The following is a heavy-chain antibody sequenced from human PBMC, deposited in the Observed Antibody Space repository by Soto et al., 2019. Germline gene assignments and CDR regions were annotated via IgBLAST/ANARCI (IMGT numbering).Heavy chain of an antibody. CDR1: GGTFSSYA. Sequence: ASVKVSCKASGGTFSSYAISWVRQAPGQGLEWMGGINPSGGSTSYAQKFQGRVTMTRDTSTSTVYMELSSLRSEDTAVYYCARDPHYYSRGAYWGQETLVTVS. J-gene: IGHJ4*02. CDR3: ARDPHYYSRGAY. V-gene: IGHV1-46*01. D-gene: IGHD2-21*01. CDR2: INPSGGST.